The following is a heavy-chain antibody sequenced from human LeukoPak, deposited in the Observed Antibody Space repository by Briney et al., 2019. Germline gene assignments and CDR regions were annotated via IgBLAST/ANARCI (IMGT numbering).Heavy chain of an antibody. D-gene: IGHD3-3*01. V-gene: IGHV3-64*01. CDR2: ISSNGGST. Sequence: GGSLRLSCAASGFTFSSYAMHWVRQAPGKGLEYVSAISSNGGSTYYANSVKGRFTISRDNSKNTLYLQMGSLRAEDMAVYYCARSPGPLRFLEWVYYYYMDVWGKGTTVTVSS. J-gene: IGHJ6*03. CDR3: ARSPGPLRFLEWVYYYYMDV. CDR1: GFTFSSYA.